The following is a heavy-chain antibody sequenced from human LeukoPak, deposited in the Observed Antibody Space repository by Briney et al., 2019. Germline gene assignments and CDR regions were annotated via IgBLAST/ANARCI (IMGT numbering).Heavy chain of an antibody. CDR1: GGSISSGDYY. D-gene: IGHD3-22*01. CDR3: ARAPYYYDSSGYSRLWYFDL. CDR2: GYYSGST. Sequence: SETLSLTCTASGGSISSGDYYWSWIRQPPGKGLEWIGYGYYSGSTYYNPSLKSRDNISVDTSKNQFSLKLSSVTAADTAVYYCARAPYYYDSSGYSRLWYFDLWGRGTLVTVS. J-gene: IGHJ2*01. V-gene: IGHV4-30-4*01.